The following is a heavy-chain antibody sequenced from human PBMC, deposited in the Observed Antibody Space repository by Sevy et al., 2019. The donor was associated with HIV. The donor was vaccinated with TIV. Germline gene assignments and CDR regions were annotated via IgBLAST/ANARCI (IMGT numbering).Heavy chain of an antibody. CDR1: GGTFSSYA. Sequence: ASVKVSCKASGGTFSSYAISWVRQAPGQGLEWMGGIIPIFGTANYAQKFQGRVTITADESTSTAYMELSSLRSEDTAVYYCASRPYYYDSSGYFPYGMDVWGQGTTVTVSS. CDR3: ASRPYYYDSSGYFPYGMDV. J-gene: IGHJ6*02. D-gene: IGHD3-22*01. CDR2: IIPIFGTA. V-gene: IGHV1-69*13.